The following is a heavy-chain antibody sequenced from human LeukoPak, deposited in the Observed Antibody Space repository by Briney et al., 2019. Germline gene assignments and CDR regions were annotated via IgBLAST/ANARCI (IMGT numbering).Heavy chain of an antibody. D-gene: IGHD5-18*01. CDR2: ISTTSSYT. CDR3: ARSFTASYYYYAMDV. Sequence: GGFLRLSCAASGLTFSDYYMSWLRQAPGKGLECISYISTTSSYTNYADSVKGRFTISRDNAKKSLFLQMNSLRAEDTAVYYCARSFTASYYYYAMDVWGQGTTVTVSS. J-gene: IGHJ6*02. CDR1: GLTFSDYY. V-gene: IGHV3-11*06.